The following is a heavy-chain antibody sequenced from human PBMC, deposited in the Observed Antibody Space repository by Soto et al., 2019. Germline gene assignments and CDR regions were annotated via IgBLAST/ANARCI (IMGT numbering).Heavy chain of an antibody. CDR3: ARATGADKADY. CDR2: IKEDGSEK. V-gene: IGHV3-7*04. D-gene: IGHD3-10*01. Sequence: EVQLVESGGGLVQPGGSLRLSCAASGFTFSSYWMSWVRQAPGRGLEGVGNIKEDGSEKYYVDSVNGRFTVSRDNAKNSLYLQMNSLRAEDTAVYYCARATGADKADYWGQGTLVTVSS. CDR1: GFTFSSYW. J-gene: IGHJ4*02.